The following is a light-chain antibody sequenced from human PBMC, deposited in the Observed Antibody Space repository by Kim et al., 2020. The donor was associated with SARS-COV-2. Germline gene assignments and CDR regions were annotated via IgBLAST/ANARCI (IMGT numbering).Light chain of an antibody. CDR1: QSINNW. CDR2: DAS. Sequence: DIQMTQSPSTLSASVGDRVTMTCRASQSINNWLAWYQQKPGQAPRLLIYDASSLESGVPPRFSGSGSGTEFTLTISSLQPDDVATYYCQHYKTYSGTFGQGTKLEI. V-gene: IGKV1-5*01. J-gene: IGKJ2*02. CDR3: QHYKTYSGT.